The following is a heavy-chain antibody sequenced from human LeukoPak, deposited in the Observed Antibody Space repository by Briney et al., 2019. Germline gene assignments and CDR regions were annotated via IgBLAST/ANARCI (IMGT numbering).Heavy chain of an antibody. V-gene: IGHV4-4*07. CDR3: ARDARGWSGFDY. CDR2: IYTTGNT. J-gene: IGHJ4*02. Sequence: SETLSLTCSVSGGSISSYYWSGIRQPGGKARVWIGRIYTTGNTDYNPSLKRRVPMSVDTSKNQFSLNLSFVTAADTAVYYCARDARGWSGFDYWGQGTLVTVSS. CDR1: GGSISSYY. D-gene: IGHD3-3*01.